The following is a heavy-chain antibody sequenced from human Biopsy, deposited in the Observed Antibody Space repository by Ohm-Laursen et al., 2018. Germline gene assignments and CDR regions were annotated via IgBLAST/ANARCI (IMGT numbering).Heavy chain of an antibody. Sequence: SLRLSCSASGFSFSDYYMSWVRQVPGKGLEWLAYINTSGRTIYYSDSVRGRFTISRDNAENSLFLQMGSLRAEDTGVYYCARAAALSKSDYWGQGILVTVSS. CDR2: INTSGRTI. CDR3: ARAAALSKSDY. D-gene: IGHD6-25*01. V-gene: IGHV3-11*01. CDR1: GFSFSDYY. J-gene: IGHJ4*02.